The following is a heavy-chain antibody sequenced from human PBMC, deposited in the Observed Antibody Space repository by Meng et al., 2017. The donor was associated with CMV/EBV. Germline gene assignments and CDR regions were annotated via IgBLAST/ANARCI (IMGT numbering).Heavy chain of an antibody. CDR3: ARGRAEYSGYDEFDY. CDR2: IIPIFGTA. CDR1: GGTFSSYA. J-gene: IGHJ4*02. D-gene: IGHD5-12*01. Sequence: SGGTFSSYAISWVRQAPGQGLEWMGGIIPIFGTANYAQKFQGSVTITADKSTSTAYMELSSLRSEDTAVYYCARGRAEYSGYDEFDYWGQGTLVTVSS. V-gene: IGHV1-69*06.